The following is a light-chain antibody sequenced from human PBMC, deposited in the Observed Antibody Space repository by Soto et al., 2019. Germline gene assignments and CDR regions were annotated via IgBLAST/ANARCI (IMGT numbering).Light chain of an antibody. V-gene: IGLV2-14*03. CDR1: SSDVGGYNY. Sequence: QSVLTQPTSVSGSPGQSITISCTGTSSDVGGYNYVSWYQHHPGKAPKLMICDVSDRPSGVSNRFSGSKSGNTASLTISGLQAEDEADYYCSSYTSSSTTWVFGTGTKVTVL. CDR2: DVS. CDR3: SSYTSSSTTWV. J-gene: IGLJ1*01.